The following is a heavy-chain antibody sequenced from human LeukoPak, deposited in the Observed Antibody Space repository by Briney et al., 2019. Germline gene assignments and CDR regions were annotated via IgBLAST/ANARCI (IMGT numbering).Heavy chain of an antibody. J-gene: IGHJ5*02. CDR2: TYYRSEWNS. V-gene: IGHV6-1*01. CDR1: GDSVSNSNGA. CDR3: ASGWALMP. Sequence: SQTLSLTCAVSGDSVSNSNGAWNWIRQSPSRGLEWLGRTYYRSEWNSDYAFSVRGRTTISADTSKNHFSLQLASVTPEDTAVYYCASGWALMPWGQGTLVAVSS. D-gene: IGHD1-26*01.